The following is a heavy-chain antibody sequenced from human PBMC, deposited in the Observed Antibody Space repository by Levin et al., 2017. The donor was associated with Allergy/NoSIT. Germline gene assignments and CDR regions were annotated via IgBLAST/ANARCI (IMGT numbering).Heavy chain of an antibody. V-gene: IGHV4-39*02. CDR2: ISYTGTT. D-gene: IGHD1-26*01. CDR3: ARRVNAIVGASGGVEP. J-gene: IGHJ5*02. CDR1: GGSISSNNYY. Sequence: SETLSLTCTVSGGSISSNNYYWGWIRQPPGKGLEWIGSISYTGTTYYNPSLKSRVTISVDTSKNHFSLKLSSVTAADTAVYYCARRVNAIVGASGGVEPWGQGTLVTVSS.